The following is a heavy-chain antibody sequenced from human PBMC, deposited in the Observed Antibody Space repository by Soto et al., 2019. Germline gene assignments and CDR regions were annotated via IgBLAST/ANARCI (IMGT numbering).Heavy chain of an antibody. V-gene: IGHV5-10-1*01. J-gene: IGHJ6*02. D-gene: IGHD6-6*01. Sequence: PXGSLMISCKGCGYRFTSYWISWVRQMPGKGLEWMGRIDPSDSYTNYSPSFQGHVTISANKSISTAYLQWSSLKASDTAIYYCARQDSSPYQDYYYYGMDVWGQGTTVTGSS. CDR1: GYRFTSYW. CDR3: ARQDSSPYQDYYYYGMDV. CDR2: IDPSDSYT.